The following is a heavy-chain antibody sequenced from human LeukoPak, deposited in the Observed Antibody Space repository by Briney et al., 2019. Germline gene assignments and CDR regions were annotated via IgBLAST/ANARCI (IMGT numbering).Heavy chain of an antibody. V-gene: IGHV3-23*01. CDR1: GFTFSNYA. CDR3: AREAGDYYYYYMDV. Sequence: GGSLRLSCAASGFTFSNYAMSWVRQAPGKGLEWVSAISGSGGSTYYADSVKGRFTISRDNSKNTLYLQMNSLRAEDTAVYYCAREAGDYYYYYMDVWGKGTTVTVSS. CDR2: ISGSGGST. D-gene: IGHD3-10*01. J-gene: IGHJ6*03.